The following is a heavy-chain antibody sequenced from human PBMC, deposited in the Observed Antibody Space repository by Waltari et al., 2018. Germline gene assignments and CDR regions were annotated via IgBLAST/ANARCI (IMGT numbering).Heavy chain of an antibody. Sequence: QVQLVQSGAEVKKPGSSVKVSCKASGGTFSSYAISWVLQAPGHRLEWMGGIIPILGIANYAQKFQGRVTITADKSTSTAYMELSSLRSEDTAVYYCARCGKVQGVYYYYYYMDVWGKGTTVTVSS. V-gene: IGHV1-69*10. J-gene: IGHJ6*03. CDR2: IIPILGIA. D-gene: IGHD3-10*01. CDR1: GGTFSSYA. CDR3: ARCGKVQGVYYYYYYMDV.